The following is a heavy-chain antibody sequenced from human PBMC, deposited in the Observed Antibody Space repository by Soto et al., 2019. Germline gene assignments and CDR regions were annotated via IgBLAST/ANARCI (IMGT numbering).Heavy chain of an antibody. CDR1: GFTFSNYG. V-gene: IGHV3-30*18. D-gene: IGHD5-18*01. Sequence: GGSLRLSCAVSGFTFSNYGMHWVRQAPGKGLEWVAVISYDGISKYSVDSVRGRFTISRDESKNTVYLQMNSLRTEDTAVYYCAKDCVDRTMVNAMDVWRQGTTVTVSS. CDR2: ISYDGISK. CDR3: AKDCVDRTMVNAMDV. J-gene: IGHJ6*02.